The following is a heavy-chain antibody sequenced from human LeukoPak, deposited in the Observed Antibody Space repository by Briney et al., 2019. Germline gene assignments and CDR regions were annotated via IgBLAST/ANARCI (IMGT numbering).Heavy chain of an antibody. D-gene: IGHD1-26*01. V-gene: IGHV1-46*01. CDR2: INPSDGAT. Sequence: GASVKVSCKASGYTFTMYYIHWVRQAPGQGLEWMGMINPSDGATTYAQRFQGRVTMTRDMSTTTVYMDLRSLRSEDTAVYFCARAHRSGSLYFDYWGQGTLVTVSS. CDR3: ARAHRSGSLYFDY. J-gene: IGHJ4*02. CDR1: GYTFTMYY.